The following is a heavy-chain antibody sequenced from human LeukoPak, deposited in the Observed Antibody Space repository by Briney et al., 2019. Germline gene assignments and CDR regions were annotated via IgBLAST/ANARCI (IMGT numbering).Heavy chain of an antibody. CDR3: ARGWAAAAADLDY. D-gene: IGHD6-13*01. CDR1: GGSISSSNYY. Sequence: SEALSLTCAVSGGSISSSNYYWGWIRQPPGQGLEWIGSIYYSGNTYYNPSLKSRVTISVDTPKNQFSLKLSSVTAADTAVYYCARGWAAAAADLDYWGQGTLVTVSS. V-gene: IGHV4-39*07. J-gene: IGHJ4*02. CDR2: IYYSGNT.